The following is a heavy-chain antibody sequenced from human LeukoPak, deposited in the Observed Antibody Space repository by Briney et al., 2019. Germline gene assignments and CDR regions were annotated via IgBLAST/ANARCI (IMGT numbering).Heavy chain of an antibody. Sequence: ASVKVSCKASGYTFTSYAVHWVRQAPGQRLEWMGWISAGNGNTKYSQNFQGRVTFISNTSATTAFMELSSLRSEDAAVYYCARDSGSGSNDYWGQGTLVTVSS. V-gene: IGHV1-3*01. CDR2: ISAGNGNT. J-gene: IGHJ4*02. CDR1: GYTFTSYA. CDR3: ARDSGSGSNDY. D-gene: IGHD1-26*01.